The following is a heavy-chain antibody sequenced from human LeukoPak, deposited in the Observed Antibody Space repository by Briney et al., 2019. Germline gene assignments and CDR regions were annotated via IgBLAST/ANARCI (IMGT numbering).Heavy chain of an antibody. J-gene: IGHJ4*02. CDR2: ISDVGTTT. CDR3: VSRIAARPDY. V-gene: IGHV3-11*04. CDR1: GFTFSDYY. D-gene: IGHD6-6*01. Sequence: GGSLRLSCAGSGFTFSDYYMNWVRQAPGKGLEWVSYISDVGTTTHYADSVKGRVTISRDNAKNSLYLQMNSLKAEDTAVYYCVSRIAARPDYWGRGTLVTVSS.